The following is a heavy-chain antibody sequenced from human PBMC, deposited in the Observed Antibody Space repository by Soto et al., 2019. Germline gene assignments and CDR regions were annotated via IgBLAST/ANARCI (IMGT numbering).Heavy chain of an antibody. CDR3: AKANVDIVATPACAFDI. V-gene: IGHV3-9*01. J-gene: IGHJ3*02. CDR2: ISRNSGSI. D-gene: IGHD5-12*01. Sequence: PGGSLRLSCAASGFTFDVYAMHWVRQAPGKGLEWVSGISRNSGSIGYADSVKGRFTISRDNAKNSLYLQMNSLRAEDTALYYCAKANVDIVATPACAFDIWGQGTMVTVSS. CDR1: GFTFDVYA.